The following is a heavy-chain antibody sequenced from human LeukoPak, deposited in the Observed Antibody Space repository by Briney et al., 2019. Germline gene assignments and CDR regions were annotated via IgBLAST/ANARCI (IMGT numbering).Heavy chain of an antibody. Sequence: PSETLSLTCAVYGGSFSGYYWGWIRQPPGKGLEWIGEINHSGSTNYNPSLKSRATISVDTSKNQFSLKLSSVTAADTAVYYGARGGVHGGVRYQLLSGGLRYWGQGTLVTVSS. CDR3: ARGGVHGGVRYQLLSGGLRY. CDR1: GGSFSGYY. D-gene: IGHD2-2*01. V-gene: IGHV4-34*01. CDR2: INHSGST. J-gene: IGHJ4*02.